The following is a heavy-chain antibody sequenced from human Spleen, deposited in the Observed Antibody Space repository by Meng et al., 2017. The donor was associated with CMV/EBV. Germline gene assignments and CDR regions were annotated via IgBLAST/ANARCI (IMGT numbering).Heavy chain of an antibody. D-gene: IGHD3-3*01. V-gene: IGHV5-51*01. Sequence: GESLKISCKGSGFIFSSYWIAWARQMPGRGLEWMGVIYPGDSDTRYSPSFQGQVTISADKSISTAYLQWSSLKASDSAMYYCARQLDFWSLDYWGQGTLVTVSS. CDR3: ARQLDFWSLDY. J-gene: IGHJ4*02. CDR1: GFIFSSYW. CDR2: IYPGDSDT.